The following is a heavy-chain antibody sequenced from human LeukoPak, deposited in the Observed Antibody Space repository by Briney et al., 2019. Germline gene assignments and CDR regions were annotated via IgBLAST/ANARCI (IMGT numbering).Heavy chain of an antibody. V-gene: IGHV3-30*18. CDR2: ISFDGSKK. CDR1: GFTFNNYV. J-gene: IGHJ4*02. D-gene: IGHD4-17*01. Sequence: GRSLRLSCAASGFTFNNYVMHWVRQVPGKGLEWVAVISFDGSKKYSVDSVKGRFTISRDNSKNTLYLQMNSLRAEDTAVYYCAKDCPHECYGDTGGFDYWGQGTLVTVSS. CDR3: AKDCPHECYGDTGGFDY.